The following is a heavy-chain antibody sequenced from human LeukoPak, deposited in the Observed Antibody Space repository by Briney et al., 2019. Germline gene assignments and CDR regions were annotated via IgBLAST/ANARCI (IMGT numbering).Heavy chain of an antibody. J-gene: IGHJ4*02. CDR3: ARRSSSSWYLVYGF. CDR1: GGSFSGYY. D-gene: IGHD6-13*01. CDR2: INHSGST. Sequence: SETLSLTCAVYGGSFSGYYWSWIRQPPGKGLEWIGEINHSGSTNYNPSLKSRVTISVDTSKNQFSLKLSSVTAADTAVYYCARRSSSSWYLVYGFWGQGTLVNVSS. V-gene: IGHV4-34*01.